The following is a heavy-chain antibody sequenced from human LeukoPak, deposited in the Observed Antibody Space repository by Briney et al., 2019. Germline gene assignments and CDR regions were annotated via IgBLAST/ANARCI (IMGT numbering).Heavy chain of an antibody. CDR3: AKVDNNWSNFFDP. Sequence: GASVKVSCKPSGYTFTSYDINWVRQATGQGLGWMGWMNPNSGNTAYAQKFQGRVTMTRDTSINTGYMELSSLTYEDTAVYYCAKVDNNWSNFFDPWGQGTPVTVSS. J-gene: IGHJ5*02. D-gene: IGHD1-1*01. CDR1: GYTFTSYD. V-gene: IGHV1-8*01. CDR2: MNPNSGNT.